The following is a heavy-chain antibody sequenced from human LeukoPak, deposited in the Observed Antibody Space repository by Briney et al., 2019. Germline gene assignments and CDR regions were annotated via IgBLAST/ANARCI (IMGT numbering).Heavy chain of an antibody. D-gene: IGHD5-12*01. J-gene: IGHJ4*02. CDR1: GFTFSSYG. CDR2: ISYDGSNK. Sequence: GGSLRLSCAASGFTFSSYGMHWVRQAPGKGLEWVAVISYDGSNKYCADSVKGRFTISRDNSKNTLYLQMNSLRAEDTAVYYCAKGLRGYSGYDYFDYWGQGTLVTVSS. CDR3: AKGLRGYSGYDYFDY. V-gene: IGHV3-30*18.